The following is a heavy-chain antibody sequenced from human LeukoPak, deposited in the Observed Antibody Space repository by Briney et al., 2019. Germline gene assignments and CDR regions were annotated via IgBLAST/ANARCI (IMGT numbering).Heavy chain of an antibody. V-gene: IGHV4-59*08. CDR3: ARTSGADWYFDL. CDR2: IYYSGST. Sequence: SETLSLTCTVSGGSISSYYGSWIRQPPGKGLEWIGYIYYSGSTNYNPSLKSRVTISVDTSKNQFSLKLSSVTAADTAVYYCARTSGADWYFDLWGRGTLVTVSS. D-gene: IGHD7-27*01. J-gene: IGHJ2*01. CDR1: GGSISSYY.